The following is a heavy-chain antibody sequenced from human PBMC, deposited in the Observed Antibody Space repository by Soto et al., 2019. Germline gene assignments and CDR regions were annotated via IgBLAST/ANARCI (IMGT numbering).Heavy chain of an antibody. CDR3: ARAAYYDILTGYYMVSWFDP. J-gene: IGHJ5*02. Sequence: APVKVCSDASCFGFASSCISWLHQATRQAVERMGWISAYNGNTNYAQKLQGRVTMTTDTSTSTAYMELRSLRSDDTAVYYCARAAYYDILTGYYMVSWFDPWGQGPLVTVSS. V-gene: IGHV1-18*04. CDR2: ISAYNGNT. CDR1: CFGFASSC. D-gene: IGHD3-9*01.